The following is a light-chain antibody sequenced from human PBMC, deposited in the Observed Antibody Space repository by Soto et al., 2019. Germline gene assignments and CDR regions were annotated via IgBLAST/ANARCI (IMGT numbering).Light chain of an antibody. CDR2: VGPGGIVG. CDR1: SGYSDYK. V-gene: IGLV9-49*01. J-gene: IGLJ2*01. Sequence: QSVLTQPPSASASLGASVTLTCTRTSGYSDYKVDWYQQRPGKGPRFVMRVGPGGIVGSKGDGIIDRFSVLGSGLNRYLTIKNIQEEDESDYHCGADHGSGSNFVVFGGGTKLTVL. CDR3: GADHGSGSNFVV.